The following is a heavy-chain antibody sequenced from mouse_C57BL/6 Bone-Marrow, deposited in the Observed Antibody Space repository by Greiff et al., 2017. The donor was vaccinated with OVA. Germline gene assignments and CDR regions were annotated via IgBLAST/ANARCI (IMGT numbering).Heavy chain of an antibody. CDR2: ISDGGSYT. CDR3: ARDRNDYDAMDY. Sequence: EVQLVESGGGLVKPGGSLKLSCAASGFTFSSYAMSWVRQTPEKRLEWVATISDGGSYTYYPDNVKGRFTISRDNAKNNLYLQMSHLKSEDTAMYYCARDRNDYDAMDYCGQGTSVTVSS. V-gene: IGHV5-4*01. J-gene: IGHJ4*01. CDR1: GFTFSSYA.